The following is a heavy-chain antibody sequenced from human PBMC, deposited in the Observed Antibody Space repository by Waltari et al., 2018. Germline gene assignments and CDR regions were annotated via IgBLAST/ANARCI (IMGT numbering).Heavy chain of an antibody. D-gene: IGHD6-13*01. J-gene: IGHJ4*02. CDR1: GFHFWKYA. CDR3: TKWLTAAGTGWFDC. CDR2: ITSSGGST. V-gene: IGHV3-23*04. Sequence: VEPVGAWGGLVQPGGVLGLPVSGTGFHFWKYAMTWVRPAPGKGLEWVSGITSSGGSTYYAASVKGRFTISRDSSRNTLHLQMNSLRAEDTAIYYCTKWLTAAGTGWFDCWGQGTLVTVSS.